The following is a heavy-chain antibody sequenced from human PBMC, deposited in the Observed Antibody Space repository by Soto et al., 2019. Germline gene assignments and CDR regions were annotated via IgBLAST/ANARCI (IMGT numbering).Heavy chain of an antibody. CDR1: GGSVDSGTYH. CDR3: AGDYRFTKIFGVDINYAMDV. Sequence: QVHLQESGPGLVRPSETLSLTCTVSGGSVDSGTYHWAWVRQRPGQQLEWIGYIHNSGNTNYNPSLKSRVTISLNKSNNQYSPRLSSETAADSAVYHCAGDYRFTKIFGVDINYAMDVWGQGTTVTVSS. V-gene: IGHV4-61*01. J-gene: IGHJ6*02. D-gene: IGHD3-3*01. CDR2: IHNSGNT.